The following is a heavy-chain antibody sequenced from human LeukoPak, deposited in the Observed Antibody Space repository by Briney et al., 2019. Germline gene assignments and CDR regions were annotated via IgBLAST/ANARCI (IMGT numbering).Heavy chain of an antibody. Sequence: PSETLSPTCTVSGGSISSYYWSWIRQPPGKGLEWIGYIYYSGSTNYNPSLKSRVTISVDTSKNQFSLKLSSVTAADTAVYYCARDLEYSGYLWHPGWIDPWGQGTLVTVSS. V-gene: IGHV4-59*01. D-gene: IGHD5-12*01. J-gene: IGHJ5*02. CDR1: GGSISSYY. CDR2: IYYSGST. CDR3: ARDLEYSGYLWHPGWIDP.